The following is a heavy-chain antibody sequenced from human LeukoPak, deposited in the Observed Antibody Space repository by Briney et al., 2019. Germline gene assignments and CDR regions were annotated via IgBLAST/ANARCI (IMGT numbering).Heavy chain of an antibody. CDR1: GGSISSYY. Sequence: PSETLSLTCTVSGGSISSYYWSWIRQPPGKGLEWIGYIYYSGSTYYNPSLKSRVTISVDTSKNQFSLKLSSVTAADTAVYYCARDGSGYYYFDYWGQGALVTVSS. D-gene: IGHD3-22*01. CDR3: ARDGSGYYYFDY. V-gene: IGHV4-30-4*08. CDR2: IYYSGST. J-gene: IGHJ4*02.